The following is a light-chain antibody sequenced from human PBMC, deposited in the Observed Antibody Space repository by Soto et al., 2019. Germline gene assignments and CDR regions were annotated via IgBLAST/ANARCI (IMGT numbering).Light chain of an antibody. V-gene: IGKV3-11*01. CDR2: DAS. CDR3: QQRSYWPPIT. J-gene: IGKJ5*01. Sequence: EIVMTQSPATLSVSPWERATLSCRASQSVSSNLAWYQQKPGQAPRLLIYDASNRATGIPARFSGSGSGTDFTLTISSLEPEDFAVYYCQQRSYWPPITLGQGTRLEIK. CDR1: QSVSSN.